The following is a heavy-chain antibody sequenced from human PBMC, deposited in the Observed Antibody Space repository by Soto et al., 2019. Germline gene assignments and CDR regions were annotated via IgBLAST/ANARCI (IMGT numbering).Heavy chain of an antibody. V-gene: IGHV4-39*01. Sequence: QLQLQESGPGLVKPSETLSLTCTVSGGSISSSSYYWGWIRQPPGKGLEWIGSIYYSGSTYYNPSLKSRVTISVDTSKNQFSLKLSSVTAADTAVYYCARRVLTGSLGAPDYWGQGTLVTVSS. J-gene: IGHJ4*02. CDR1: GGSISSSSYY. D-gene: IGHD3-10*01. CDR2: IYYSGST. CDR3: ARRVLTGSLGAPDY.